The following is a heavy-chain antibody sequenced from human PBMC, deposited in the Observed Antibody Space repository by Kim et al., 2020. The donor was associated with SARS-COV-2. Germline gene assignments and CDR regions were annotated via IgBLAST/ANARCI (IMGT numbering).Heavy chain of an antibody. CDR1: GFTFSSYW. Sequence: GGSLRLSCAASGFTFSSYWMHWVRQVPGKGLVWVSRIDTDGSSTTYADSVKGRFTISRDNAKNTLYLQMNSLRADDTALYYCARGGDDFPQYPEDWGQGTLVTVSS. V-gene: IGHV3-74*01. CDR3: ARGGDDFPQYPED. D-gene: IGHD1-1*01. J-gene: IGHJ4*02. CDR2: IDTDGSST.